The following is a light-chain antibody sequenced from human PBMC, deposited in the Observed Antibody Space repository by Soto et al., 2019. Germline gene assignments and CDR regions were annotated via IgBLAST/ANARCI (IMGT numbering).Light chain of an antibody. J-gene: IGKJ2*01. Sequence: EIVLTQSPATRSLSPGERATLSCRASESVNDYLAWYQQKPGQAPRLLIYGASNRATGIPVRFSGSGSGTDFTLTISSLEPEDFAVYYCQHRGRWPRTFGQGTKLEI. CDR2: GAS. V-gene: IGKV3-11*01. CDR3: QHRGRWPRT. CDR1: ESVNDY.